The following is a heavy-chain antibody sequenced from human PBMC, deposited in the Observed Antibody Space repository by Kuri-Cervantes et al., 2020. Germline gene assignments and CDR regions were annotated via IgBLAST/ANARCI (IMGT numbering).Heavy chain of an antibody. D-gene: IGHD5-12*01. CDR3: ARSGYVFLVFDY. CDR2: IYYSGST. J-gene: IGHJ4*02. CDR1: GGSISSGDYY. Sequence: SETLSLTCTVSGGSISSGDYYWSWIRQPPGKGLEWIGYIYYSGSTYYNPSLKSRVTISVDTSKNQFSLKLSSVTAADTAVYYCARSGYVFLVFDYWGQGTLVTVSS. V-gene: IGHV4-30-4*01.